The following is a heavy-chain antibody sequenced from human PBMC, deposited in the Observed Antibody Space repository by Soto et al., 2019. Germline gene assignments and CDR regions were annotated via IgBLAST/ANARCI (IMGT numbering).Heavy chain of an antibody. CDR2: ISHGGSP. CDR1: GGSVSSGVFS. V-gene: IGHV4-30-2*01. CDR3: ARGHYYYARDV. J-gene: IGHJ6*02. Sequence: SETLSLTCAVSGGSVSSGVFSWNWIRQPPGQGLEWIGYISHGGSPHYTPSLRSRVSISVDRSTNVISLNLTSMTPADTAVYFCARGHYYYARDVWGQGTTVTVSS.